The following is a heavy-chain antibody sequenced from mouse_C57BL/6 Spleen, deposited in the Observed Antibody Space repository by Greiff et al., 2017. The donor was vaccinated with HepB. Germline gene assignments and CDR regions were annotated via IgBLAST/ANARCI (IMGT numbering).Heavy chain of an antibody. D-gene: IGHD2-14*01. CDR2: IDPETGGT. Sequence: QVQLQQSGAELVRPGASVTLSCKASGYTFTDYEMHWVKQTPVHGLEWIGAIDPETGGTAYNQKFKGKAILTADKSSSTAYMQLRGLTSEDSAVYYCTRKGYAPGDYWGQGTTLTVSS. CDR3: TRKGYAPGDY. J-gene: IGHJ2*01. CDR1: GYTFTDYE. V-gene: IGHV1-15*01.